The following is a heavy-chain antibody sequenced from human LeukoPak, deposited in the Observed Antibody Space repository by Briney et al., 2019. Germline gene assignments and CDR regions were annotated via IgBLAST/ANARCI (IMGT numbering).Heavy chain of an antibody. CDR1: GFTFSSYS. CDR3: ARGCAPVFYYYMDV. D-gene: IGHD3-16*01. V-gene: IGHV3-48*01. Sequence: GGSLRLPCAASGFTFSSYSMNWVRQAPGKGLEWVSYISSSSSTIYYADSVKGRFTISRDNAKNSLYLQMNSLRAEDTAVYYCARGCAPVFYYYMDVWGKGTTVTVSS. CDR2: ISSSSSTI. J-gene: IGHJ6*03.